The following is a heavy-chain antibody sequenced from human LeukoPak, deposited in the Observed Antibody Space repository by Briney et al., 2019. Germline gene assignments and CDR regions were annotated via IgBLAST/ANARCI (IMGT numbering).Heavy chain of an antibody. CDR2: IYTSGST. CDR3: ARGDFYRYYFDY. D-gene: IGHD2/OR15-2a*01. CDR1: GGSIRTYY. J-gene: IGHJ4*02. V-gene: IGHV4-4*09. Sequence: SETLSLTCTVSGGSIRTYYWSWIRQSPGKGLEWIGYIYTSGSTNYNPSLKSRVTMSLDTSENQFSLKLSSVTAADTAVYYCARGDFYRYYFDYWGQGTLVTVSS.